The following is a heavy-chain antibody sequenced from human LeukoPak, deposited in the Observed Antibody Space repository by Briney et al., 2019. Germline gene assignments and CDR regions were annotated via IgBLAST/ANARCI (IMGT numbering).Heavy chain of an antibody. Sequence: SGGSLRLSCAASGFTFSDYYMSWIRQAPGKGLEWVSYISSSGSTIYYADSVKGRFTISRDNAKNSLYLQMNSLRSEDTAGYYWWGRIAARRGLNLWGQGTLVNGSS. CDR3: WGRIAARRGLNL. CDR2: ISSSGSTI. J-gene: IGHJ5*02. D-gene: IGHD6-6*01. CDR1: GFTFSDYY. V-gene: IGHV3-11*01.